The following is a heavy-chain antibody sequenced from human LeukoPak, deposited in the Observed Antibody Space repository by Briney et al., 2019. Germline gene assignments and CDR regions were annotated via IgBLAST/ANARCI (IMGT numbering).Heavy chain of an antibody. V-gene: IGHV4-59*10. CDR2: IYTSGST. CDR1: GFTVSNYY. J-gene: IGHJ2*01. Sequence: GSLRLSCAASGFTVSNYYWSWIRQPAGKGLEWIGRIYTSGSTNYNPSLKSRVTISVDKSKNQFSLKLSSVTAADPAARSCTRVQRTPIYRYSIYWYFDLWGRGTLVTVSS. D-gene: IGHD2-15*01. CDR3: TRVQRTPIYRYSIYWYFDL.